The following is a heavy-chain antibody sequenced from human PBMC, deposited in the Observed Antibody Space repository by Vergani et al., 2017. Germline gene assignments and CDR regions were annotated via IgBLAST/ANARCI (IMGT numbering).Heavy chain of an antibody. CDR3: ARDGYKSMHAFDI. D-gene: IGHD5-24*01. CDR2: IYSGGST. CDR1: GFTVSSNY. J-gene: IGHJ3*02. V-gene: IGHV3-66*02. Sequence: EVQLVESGGGLVQPGGSLRLSCAASGFTVSSNYMSWVRQAPGKGLEWVSVIYSGGSTYYADSVKGRFTISRDNSKNTLYLQMNSLRAEDTAVYYCARDGYKSMHAFDIWGQGTMVTVSS.